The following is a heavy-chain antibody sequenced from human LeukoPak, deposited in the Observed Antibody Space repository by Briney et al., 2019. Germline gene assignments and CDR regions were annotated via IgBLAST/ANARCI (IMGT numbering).Heavy chain of an antibody. CDR3: AKIGGTGHLDY. J-gene: IGHJ4*02. CDR2: IYYSGST. D-gene: IGHD3-16*01. Sequence: SETLSLTCTVSGGSISSYYWSWIRQPPGKGLEWIGYIYYSGSTNYNPSLKSRVTISVDTSKNQFSLKLTSVTAGDTAVYYCAKIGGTGHLDYWGQGTLVTVSS. V-gene: IGHV4-59*01. CDR1: GGSISSYY.